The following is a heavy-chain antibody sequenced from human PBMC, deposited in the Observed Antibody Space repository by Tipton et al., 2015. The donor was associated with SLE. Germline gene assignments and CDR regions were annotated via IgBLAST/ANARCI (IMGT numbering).Heavy chain of an antibody. J-gene: IGHJ5*02. CDR1: GYTFTSYY. CDR2: INPNSGGT. D-gene: IGHD2-15*01. CDR3: ARAIVVVAANWFDP. Sequence: QSGPEVKKPGASVKVSCKASGYTFTSYYMHWVRQAPGQGLEWMGRINPNSGGTNYAQKFQGRVTMTRDTSISTAYMELSRLRSDDTAVYYCARAIVVVAANWFDPWGQGTLVTVSS. V-gene: IGHV1-2*06.